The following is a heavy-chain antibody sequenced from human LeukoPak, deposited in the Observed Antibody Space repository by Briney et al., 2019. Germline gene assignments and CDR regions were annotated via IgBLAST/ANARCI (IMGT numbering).Heavy chain of an antibody. CDR3: AKGAMTMVRRVIVGWFDP. Sequence: SETLSHTCAVYGGSFNGYYWSWIRQPPGKGLEWIGEINHSGSTNYNPSLKSRVTISVDTSKNQFSLKLSSVTAADTAVYYCAKGAMTMVRRVIVGWFDPWGQGTLVPVSS. CDR2: INHSGST. J-gene: IGHJ5*02. CDR1: GGSFNGYY. V-gene: IGHV4-34*01. D-gene: IGHD3-10*01.